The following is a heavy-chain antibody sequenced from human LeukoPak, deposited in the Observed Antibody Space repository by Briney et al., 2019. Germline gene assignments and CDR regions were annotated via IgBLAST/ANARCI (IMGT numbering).Heavy chain of an antibody. CDR3: ARHRGPYSSSWYAVDY. CDR2: IYHSGST. V-gene: IGHV4-38-2*02. Sequence: PSETLSLTCTVSGYSISSGYYWGWIRPPPGKGLEWIGSIYHSGSTYYNPSPKSRVTISVDTSKNQFSLKLSSVTAADTAVYYCARHRGPYSSSWYAVDYWGQGTLVTVSS. J-gene: IGHJ4*02. CDR1: GYSISSGYY. D-gene: IGHD6-13*01.